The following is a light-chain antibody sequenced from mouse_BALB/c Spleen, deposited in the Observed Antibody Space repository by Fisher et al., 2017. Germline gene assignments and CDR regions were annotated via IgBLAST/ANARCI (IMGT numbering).Light chain of an antibody. J-gene: IGKJ5*01. CDR3: QQWSSNPLT. CDR1: SSVSY. V-gene: IGKV4-55*01. Sequence: IVLTQSPAIMSASPGEKVTITCSASSSVSYMYWYQQKPGSSPRLLIYDTSNLASGVPVRFSGSGSGTSYSLTISSMEAEDAATYYCQQWSSNPLTFGAGTKLELK. CDR2: DTS.